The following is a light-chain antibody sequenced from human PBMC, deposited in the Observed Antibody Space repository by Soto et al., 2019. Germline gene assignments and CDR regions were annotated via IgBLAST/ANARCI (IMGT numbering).Light chain of an antibody. CDR2: KAS. V-gene: IGKV1-5*03. CDR1: QSISIW. J-gene: IGKJ1*01. CDR3: QQYSTYTPRT. Sequence: DIHMNQSPSTLSASVGYRVTITCRSSQSISIWLAWYQQKPGKAPKILIYKASSLESGVPSRFSGSGSGTEFTLTISSLQPDDFATYYCQQYSTYTPRTFGQGTKVDIK.